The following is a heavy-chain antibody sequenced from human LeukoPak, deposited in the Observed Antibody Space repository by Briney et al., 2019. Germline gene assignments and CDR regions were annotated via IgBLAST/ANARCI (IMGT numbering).Heavy chain of an antibody. V-gene: IGHV3-23*01. CDR3: AKDPVEYYYGLNGYFDY. D-gene: IGHD3-10*01. J-gene: IGHJ4*02. CDR2: ISGSGGST. CDR1: GFTFSSYA. Sequence: GGSLRLSCAASGFTFSSYAMGWVRQAPGKGLEWVSAISGSGGSTYYADSVKGRFTISRDNSKNTLYLQMNSLRAEDTAVYYCAKDPVEYYYGLNGYFDYWGQGTLVTVSS.